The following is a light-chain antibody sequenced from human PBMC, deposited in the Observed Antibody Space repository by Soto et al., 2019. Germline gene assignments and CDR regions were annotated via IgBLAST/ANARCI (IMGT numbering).Light chain of an antibody. J-gene: IGKJ1*01. CDR3: QQYYSTPWT. CDR1: QSVLYSSNNKNY. Sequence: DIVMTQSPDSLAVSLGERATINCKSSQSVLYSSNNKNYLTWYQQKPGQPPKLLIYWASTRESGVPDRFSGSGSGKDFTLTIGSLQDEDVAVYYCQQYYSTPWTFGQGTKVEIK. CDR2: WAS. V-gene: IGKV4-1*01.